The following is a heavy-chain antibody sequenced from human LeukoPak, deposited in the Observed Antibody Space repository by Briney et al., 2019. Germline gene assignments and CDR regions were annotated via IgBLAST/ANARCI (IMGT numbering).Heavy chain of an antibody. J-gene: IGHJ3*02. CDR1: GFTFSSSA. Sequence: GGSLRLSCAASGFTFSSSAMSWVRQAPGKGLEWVSGISGSGGSTYYADSVKGRFTISRDNSKNSLYLQMNSLRAEDTAVYYCAKSLAVANYDAFDIWGQGTMVTVSS. D-gene: IGHD6-19*01. CDR3: AKSLAVANYDAFDI. CDR2: ISGSGGST. V-gene: IGHV3-23*01.